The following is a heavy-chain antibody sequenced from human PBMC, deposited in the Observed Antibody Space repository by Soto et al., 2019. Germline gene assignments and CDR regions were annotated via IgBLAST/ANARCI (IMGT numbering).Heavy chain of an antibody. CDR1: GGSISSYY. V-gene: IGHV4-59*01. J-gene: IGHJ6*03. Sequence: SETLSLTCTVSGGSISSYYWSWIRQPPGKGLEWIGYIYYSGSTNYNPSLKSRVTISVDTSKNQFSLKLSSVTAADTAVYYCTTSGTPGASETWGKGTTVT. CDR3: TTSGTPGASET. D-gene: IGHD1-7*01. CDR2: IYYSGST.